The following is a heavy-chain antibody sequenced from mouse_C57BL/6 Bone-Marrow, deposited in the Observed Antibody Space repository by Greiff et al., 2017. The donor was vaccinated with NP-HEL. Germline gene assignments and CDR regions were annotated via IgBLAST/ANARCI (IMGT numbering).Heavy chain of an antibody. CDR1: GFTFSDFY. CDR3: ARDAGSTMVTTVPFAY. V-gene: IGHV7-1*01. J-gene: IGHJ3*01. CDR2: SRNKANDYTT. Sequence: EVKVVDSGGGLVQSGRSLRLSCATSGFTFSDFYMEWVRQAPGKGLEWIAASRNKANDYTTEYSASVKGRFIVSRDTSQSILYLQMNALRAEDTAIYYCARDAGSTMVTTVPFAYWGQGTLVTVSA. D-gene: IGHD2-2*01.